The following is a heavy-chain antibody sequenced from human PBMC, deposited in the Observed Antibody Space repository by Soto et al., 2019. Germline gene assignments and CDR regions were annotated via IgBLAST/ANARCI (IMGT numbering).Heavy chain of an antibody. J-gene: IGHJ6*02. CDR3: AKDHRKRGYSGYDYFYRSARRYGMDV. CDR1: GFTFSSYG. CDR2: ISYDGSNK. D-gene: IGHD5-12*01. Sequence: PGGSLRLSCAASGFTFSSYGMHWVRQAPGKGLEWVAVISYDGSNKYYADSVKGRFTISRDNSKNTLYLQMNSLRAEDTAVYYCAKDHRKRGYSGYDYFYRSARRYGMDVWGQGTTVTLSS. V-gene: IGHV3-30*18.